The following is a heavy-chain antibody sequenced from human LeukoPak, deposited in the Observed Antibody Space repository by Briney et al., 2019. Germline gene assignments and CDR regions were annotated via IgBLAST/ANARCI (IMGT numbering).Heavy chain of an antibody. CDR3: ARGGARHLYGPGTFYVFDP. CDR2: IYNTGST. Sequence: SETLSLTCTGCGYSLSRYYWSWLRQPPAKGLEGMGHIYNTGSTNYNPSLKSRVTISGDTSKNQFSLRLSSVTAADTAVYYCARGGARHLYGPGTFYVFDPWGQGTLVTVSS. V-gene: IGHV4-59*01. D-gene: IGHD3-10*01. J-gene: IGHJ5*02. CDR1: GYSLSRYY.